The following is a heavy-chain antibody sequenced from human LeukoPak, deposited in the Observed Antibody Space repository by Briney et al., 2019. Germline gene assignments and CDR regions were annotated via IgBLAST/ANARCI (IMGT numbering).Heavy chain of an antibody. Sequence: SLRLSCAASGSTFDDYAMHWVRQAPGKGLEWVSGISWNSGSIGYADSVKGRFTISRDNAKNSLYLQMNSLRAEDTALYYCARAAWYGGYYFDYWGQGTLVTVSS. J-gene: IGHJ4*02. CDR2: ISWNSGSI. V-gene: IGHV3-9*01. D-gene: IGHD3-10*01. CDR3: ARAAWYGGYYFDY. CDR1: GSTFDDYA.